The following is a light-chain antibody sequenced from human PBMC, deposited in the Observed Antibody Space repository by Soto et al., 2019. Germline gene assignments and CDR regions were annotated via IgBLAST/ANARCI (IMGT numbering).Light chain of an antibody. Sequence: QSALTQPASVSGSPGQSIPLSCTGTSRDVGNDNCASWYQQHPGKAPKLMIYDVSNRPSGVSDRFSGSKSGNTASLTISGLQAEDEADYYCSSCTSTNTVVFGTGTKLTVL. J-gene: IGLJ1*01. CDR1: SRDVGNDNC. CDR3: SSCTSTNTVV. CDR2: DVS. V-gene: IGLV2-14*01.